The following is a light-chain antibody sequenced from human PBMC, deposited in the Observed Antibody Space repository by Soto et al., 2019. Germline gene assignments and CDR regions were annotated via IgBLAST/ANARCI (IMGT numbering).Light chain of an antibody. CDR3: QQYYSSSLT. Sequence: DIVMTQFPASLAVSLGERATIKCRSSQTFLKSSIKKNSLAWYQQKPGQPPRLLIYWASTRDSGVPDRFSGSGSGTDFTLTITRLQAEDVAVYYCQQYYSSSLTFGGGTKVEIK. CDR2: WAS. V-gene: IGKV4-1*01. J-gene: IGKJ4*01. CDR1: QTFLKSSIKKNS.